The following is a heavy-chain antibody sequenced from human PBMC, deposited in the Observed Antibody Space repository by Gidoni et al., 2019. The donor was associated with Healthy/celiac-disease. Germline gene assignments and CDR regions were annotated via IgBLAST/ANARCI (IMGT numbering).Heavy chain of an antibody. J-gene: IGHJ3*02. CDR3: ATDSSGYADAFDI. V-gene: IGHV3-23*01. CDR2: ISGSGGST. Sequence: EVQLLESGGGWVQPGGSLRLSCAASGFTFSSYAMSWVRQAPGKGLEWVSAISGSGGSTYYADSVKGRFTISRDNSKNTLYLQMNSLRAEDTAVYYCATDSSGYADAFDIWGQGTMVTVSS. CDR1: GFTFSSYA. D-gene: IGHD3-22*01.